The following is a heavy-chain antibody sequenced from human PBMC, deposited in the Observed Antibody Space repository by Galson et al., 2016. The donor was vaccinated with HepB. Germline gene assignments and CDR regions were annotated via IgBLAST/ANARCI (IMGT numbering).Heavy chain of an antibody. CDR2: IDSDGTTT. V-gene: IGHV3-74*01. J-gene: IGHJ4*02. CDR3: IRMGLRGYCSGGSCPFGY. CDR1: GFTFSLHW. Sequence: SLRLSCAASGFTFSLHWMHWVRQAPEKGLVWVSRIDSDGTTTNYADSVKGRFTISRDNAKNTLYLQMNSLRPEDTAVYYCIRMGLRGYCSGGSCPFGYWGQGALVNVPS. D-gene: IGHD2-15*01.